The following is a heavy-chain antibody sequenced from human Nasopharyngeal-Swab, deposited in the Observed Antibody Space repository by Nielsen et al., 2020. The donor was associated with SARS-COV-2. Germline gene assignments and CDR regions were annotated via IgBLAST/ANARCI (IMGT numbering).Heavy chain of an antibody. V-gene: IGHV1-46*01. Sequence: AAVNVSCKACGYTFTSYYMHWVRQAPGQGLEWMGIINPSGGSTSYAQKFQGRATMTRDTSTSTVYMELSSLRSEDAAVYYCARGGEMATITRDAFDIWGQGTMVTVSS. D-gene: IGHD5-24*01. CDR3: ARGGEMATITRDAFDI. CDR1: GYTFTSYY. J-gene: IGHJ3*02. CDR2: INPSGGST.